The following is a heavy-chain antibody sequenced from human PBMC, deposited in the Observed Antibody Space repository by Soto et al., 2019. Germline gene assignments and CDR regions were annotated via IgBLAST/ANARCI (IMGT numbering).Heavy chain of an antibody. Sequence: WESLNISCKGSGYSFTSYWIGCMRQMPGKGLKWMGIIYPGDSDTRYSPSFQGQVTISADKSISTAYLQWSSLKASDTAMYYCARPLCSSTSYYGTDYYYGLEVWGQGTTVSV. J-gene: IGHJ6*02. CDR1: GYSFTSYW. CDR3: ARPLCSSTSYYGTDYYYGLEV. D-gene: IGHD2-2*01. CDR2: IYPGDSDT. V-gene: IGHV5-51*01.